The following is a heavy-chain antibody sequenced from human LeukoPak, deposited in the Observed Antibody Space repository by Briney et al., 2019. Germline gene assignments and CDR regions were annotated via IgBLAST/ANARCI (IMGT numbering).Heavy chain of an antibody. D-gene: IGHD5-24*01. J-gene: IGHJ4*02. Sequence: SETLSLTCTVSGGSISSSSNYWGWVRQPRGKGGECIGSIDYSGTTYYNPSLTSRVTISVDPCKHRLSLRLSSVTAADTAVYYCARHEEEDGYNAKTFDYCGQGTLFTVSS. CDR1: GGSISSSSNY. CDR2: IDYSGTT. V-gene: IGHV4-39*01. CDR3: ARHEEEDGYNAKTFDY.